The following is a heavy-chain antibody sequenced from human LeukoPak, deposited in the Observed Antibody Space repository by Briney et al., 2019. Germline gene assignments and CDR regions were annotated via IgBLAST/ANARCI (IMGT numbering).Heavy chain of an antibody. Sequence: SQTLSLTCAISGDSVSSKSAAWNWIRQSPSRGLEWLGRTYFRSKWFNNYALFVKSRIIVNPDTSKNQFSLQLDSVTPEDTAVYYCARDGATSWGYFDYWGQGSLVTVSS. CDR3: ARDGATSWGYFDY. D-gene: IGHD5-24*01. CDR1: GDSVSSKSAA. J-gene: IGHJ4*02. V-gene: IGHV6-1*01. CDR2: TYFRSKWFN.